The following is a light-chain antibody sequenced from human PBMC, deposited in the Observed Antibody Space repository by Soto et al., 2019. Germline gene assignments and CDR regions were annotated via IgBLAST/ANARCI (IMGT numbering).Light chain of an antibody. CDR1: QVISSW. CDR3: QQASSFPLT. V-gene: IGKV1-12*01. Sequence: DIPMTQSPSSVSASVGDRVTITCRASQVISSWLAWYQQKPGKAPKLLIYAASNLYNGVPSRFSGSGSGTDFTLTISSLQPEDFATYYFQQASSFPLTCGGGTKVEIK. J-gene: IGKJ4*01. CDR2: AAS.